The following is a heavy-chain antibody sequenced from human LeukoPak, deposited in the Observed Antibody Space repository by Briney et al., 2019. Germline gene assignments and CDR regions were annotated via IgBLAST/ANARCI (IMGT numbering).Heavy chain of an antibody. D-gene: IGHD1-1*01. Sequence: PGGALRLSCAASGFTFSYYYMSWIRQAPGKGLEWVSYISSSSSYTNYADSVKGRFTISRDNAKNSLYLQMNSLRAEDTAVYYGARDLDGVSFDYWGQGTLVTVSS. CDR2: ISSSSSYT. J-gene: IGHJ4*02. V-gene: IGHV3-11*06. CDR3: ARDLDGVSFDY. CDR1: GFTFSYYY.